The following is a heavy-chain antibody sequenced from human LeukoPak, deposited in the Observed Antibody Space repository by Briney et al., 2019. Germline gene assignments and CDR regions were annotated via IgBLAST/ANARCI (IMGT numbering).Heavy chain of an antibody. CDR1: GGTFSSYA. V-gene: IGHV1-69*06. CDR2: IIPIFGTA. J-gene: IGHJ4*02. Sequence: SVKVSCKASGGTFSSYAISWVRQAPGQGLEWMGGIIPIFGTANYAQKFQGRVTITADKSTSTAYMELSSPRSEDTAVYYCARDYYDILTGYFSFDYWGQGTLVTVSS. D-gene: IGHD3-9*01. CDR3: ARDYYDILTGYFSFDY.